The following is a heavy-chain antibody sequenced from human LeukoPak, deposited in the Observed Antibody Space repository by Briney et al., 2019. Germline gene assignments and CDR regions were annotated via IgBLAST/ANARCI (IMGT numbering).Heavy chain of an antibody. CDR2: IIPIFGTA. CDR3: ARNGKGYYDSSGYYNY. V-gene: IGHV1-69*13. D-gene: IGHD3-22*01. CDR1: GGTFSSYA. J-gene: IGHJ4*02. Sequence: SVKVSCKASGGTFSSYAISWVRQAPGQGLEWMGRIIPIFGTANYAQKFQGRVTITADESTSTAYMELSSLRSEDTAVYYCARNGKGYYDSSGYYNYWGQGTLVTVSS.